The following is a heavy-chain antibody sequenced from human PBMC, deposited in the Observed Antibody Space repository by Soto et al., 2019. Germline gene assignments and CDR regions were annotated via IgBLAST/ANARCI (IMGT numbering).Heavy chain of an antibody. CDR1: GGTFSSYA. CDR3: ARTYGSGLFAYYYYGMDV. J-gene: IGHJ6*02. V-gene: IGHV1-69*06. D-gene: IGHD3-10*01. CDR2: IIPIFGTA. Sequence: SVKVSCKASGGTFSSYAISWVRQAPGQGLEWMGGIIPIFGTANYAQKFQGRVTITADKSTSTAYMELSSLRSEDTAVYYCARTYGSGLFAYYYYGMDVWGQRTTVTVSS.